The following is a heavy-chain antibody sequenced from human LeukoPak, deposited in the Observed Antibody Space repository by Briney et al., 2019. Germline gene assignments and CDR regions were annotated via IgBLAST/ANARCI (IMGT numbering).Heavy chain of an antibody. CDR3: ARALGVGSYYLFDY. Sequence: GGSLRLSCAASGFTFSSYSMSWVRQAPGKGLEWVSSISSSSSYIYYADSVKGRFTISRDNAKNSLYLQMNSLRAEDTAVYYCARALGVGSYYLFDYWGQGTLVTVSS. D-gene: IGHD1-26*01. J-gene: IGHJ4*02. CDR1: GFTFSSYS. CDR2: ISSSSSYI. V-gene: IGHV3-21*01.